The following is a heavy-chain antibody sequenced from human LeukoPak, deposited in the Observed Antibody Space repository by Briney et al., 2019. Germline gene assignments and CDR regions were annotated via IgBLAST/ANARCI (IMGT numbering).Heavy chain of an antibody. J-gene: IGHJ5*02. D-gene: IGHD3-22*01. CDR3: ARGATYYGPEEWKFDP. V-gene: IGHV3-13*01. CDR2: IGTAGDT. CDR1: GFTFSSYD. Sequence: GGSLRLSCAASGFTFSSYDMHWVRQATGKGLEWVSAIGTAGDTYYPGSVKGRFTISRENAKNSLYLQMNSLRAGDTAVYYRARGATYYGPEEWKFDPWGQGTLVTVSS.